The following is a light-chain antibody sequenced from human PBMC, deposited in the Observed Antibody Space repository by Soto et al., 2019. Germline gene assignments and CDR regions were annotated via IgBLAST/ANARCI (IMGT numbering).Light chain of an antibody. CDR1: SSNIGAGYD. Sequence: QSVLTRPPSVSGAPGQRVTISCTGSSSNIGAGYDVHWYQQLPGTAPKLLIYGNSNRPSGVPDRFSGSKSGTSASLAITGFQAGDEADYYCQSYDGSLCGFVLGTGTKVPVL. V-gene: IGLV1-40*01. CDR2: GNS. J-gene: IGLJ1*01. CDR3: QSYDGSLCGFV.